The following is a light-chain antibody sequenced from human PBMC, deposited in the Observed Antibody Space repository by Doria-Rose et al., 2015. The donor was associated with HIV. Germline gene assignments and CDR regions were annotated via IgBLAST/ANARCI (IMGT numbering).Light chain of an antibody. Sequence: TQSPGTLSLSPGERATLSCRASQRVKSSYLAWYQQKPGQAPRLLISDASTRDTGIPDRLSGSGSGTEFTLTICRLEPEDVAVYYGQQYGTSRGTFGQGTRLEIK. V-gene: IGKV3-20*01. CDR2: DAS. CDR3: QQYGTSRGT. J-gene: IGKJ5*01. CDR1: QRVKSSY.